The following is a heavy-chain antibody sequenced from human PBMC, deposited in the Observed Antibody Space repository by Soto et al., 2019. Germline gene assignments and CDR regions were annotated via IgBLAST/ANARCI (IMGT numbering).Heavy chain of an antibody. CDR2: IKQDGSEK. CDR3: ERQAGY. CDR1: GFTFSNYW. J-gene: IGHJ4*02. Sequence: GGSLRLSCAASGFTFSNYWMSWFRQAPGKGLEWVAHIKQDGSEKYYVDSVKGRFTISRDNAKNSLYLQMNSLRAEDTAVYYCERQAGYCGEGTLVTVSS. V-gene: IGHV3-7*01. D-gene: IGHD6-25*01.